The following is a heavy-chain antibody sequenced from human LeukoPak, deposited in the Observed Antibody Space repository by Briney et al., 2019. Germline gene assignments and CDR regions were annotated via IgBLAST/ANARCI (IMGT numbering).Heavy chain of an antibody. J-gene: IGHJ4*02. CDR1: GVSISSSNYY. CDR2: IYYSGST. D-gene: IGHD2-2*01. V-gene: IGHV4-39*07. CDR3: VRWDCSSTSCKDY. Sequence: SEALSLTCSVSGVSISSSNYYWGWIRQPPGKGLEWIGSIYYSGSTYYNPSLKSRVTMSVDTSKNQFSLKLSSVTAADTAVYYCVRWDCSSTSCKDYWGQGTLVTVSS.